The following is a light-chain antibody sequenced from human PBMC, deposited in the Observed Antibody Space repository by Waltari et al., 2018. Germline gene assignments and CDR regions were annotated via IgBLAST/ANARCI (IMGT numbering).Light chain of an antibody. CDR3: CSYAGGHVV. V-gene: IGLV2-8*01. J-gene: IGLJ2*01. CDR2: EVT. CDR1: SSDVGAYNY. Sequence: QPTLTQPPSASASPGQSVTISCTGTSSDVGAYNYVSWFPCHPGKAPKFLIYEVTKRPSGVPDRFSGSKSGKTASLTVSGLQAEDEADYYCCSYAGGHVVFGGGTRVTVL.